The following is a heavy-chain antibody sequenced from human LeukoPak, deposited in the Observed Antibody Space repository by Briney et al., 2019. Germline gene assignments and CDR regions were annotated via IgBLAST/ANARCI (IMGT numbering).Heavy chain of an antibody. CDR1: GLTFSNYA. Sequence: PGGSLRLSCAASGLTFSNYAMSWVRQAPGKGLEWVSAISGSGANTYYSDSVKGRFTISRDNSRNTLYLQMNSLRAEDTAVYYCAKEGLWWFYGDAFDIWGQGTMVTVSS. D-gene: IGHD2-21*01. J-gene: IGHJ3*02. V-gene: IGHV3-23*01. CDR3: AKEGLWWFYGDAFDI. CDR2: ISGSGANT.